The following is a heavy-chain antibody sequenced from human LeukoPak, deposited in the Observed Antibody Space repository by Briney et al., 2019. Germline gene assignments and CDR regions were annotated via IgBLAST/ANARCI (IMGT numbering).Heavy chain of an antibody. Sequence: PGGSLRLSCAASEFTFSSYAMNWVRQAPGKGLEWVSTISASGGSTNYVDSVRGRFTISRDNSKNTLYLQMSSLRAEDTAVYYCAKDRGNALGYLDSWGQGTLVTVSS. D-gene: IGHD1-1*01. CDR2: ISASGGST. CDR1: EFTFSSYA. V-gene: IGHV3-23*01. J-gene: IGHJ4*02. CDR3: AKDRGNALGYLDS.